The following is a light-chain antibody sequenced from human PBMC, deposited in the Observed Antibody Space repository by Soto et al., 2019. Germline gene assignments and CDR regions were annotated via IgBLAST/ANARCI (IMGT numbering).Light chain of an antibody. J-gene: IGLJ2*01. V-gene: IGLV2-14*01. CDR3: SSYTSSSTLDVV. Sequence: QSVLTKPASVSGSPGQSITISCTGTSSDVGGYNYVSWYQQHPGKAPKLMIDDVSNRPSGVSNRFSGSKSGNTASLTISGLHAEDEADYYCSSYTSSSTLDVVFGGGTKLTVL. CDR2: DVS. CDR1: SSDVGGYNY.